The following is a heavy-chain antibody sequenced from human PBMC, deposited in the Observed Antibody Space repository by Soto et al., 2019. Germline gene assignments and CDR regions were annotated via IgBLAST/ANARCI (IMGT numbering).Heavy chain of an antibody. CDR1: GGSISSYY. J-gene: IGHJ6*02. CDR3: ARGFWSGYYDGYYYGMDV. D-gene: IGHD3-3*01. CDR2: IYYSGST. V-gene: IGHV4-59*01. Sequence: SETLSLTCTVSGGSISSYYWSWIRQPPGKGLEWIGYIYYSGSTNYNTSLKSRVTISVDTSKNQFSLKLSSVTAADTAVYYCARGFWSGYYDGYYYGMDVWGQGTTVTVSS.